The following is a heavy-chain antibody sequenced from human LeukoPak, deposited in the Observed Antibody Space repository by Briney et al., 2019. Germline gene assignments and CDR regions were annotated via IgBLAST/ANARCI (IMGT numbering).Heavy chain of an antibody. V-gene: IGHV1-18*01. D-gene: IGHD3-10*01. CDR3: ARGLYYYGAGNYYPFDY. Sequence: ASVKVSCKASGYSFNSYGINWVRQAPGQGLEWMGWISAYNGNTKYPQKLQGRVTITPDTSTSTAYMERRSLRSEHTAGHLCARGLYYYGAGNYYPFDYWGQGTLVTVSS. CDR1: GYSFNSYG. J-gene: IGHJ4*02. CDR2: ISAYNGNT.